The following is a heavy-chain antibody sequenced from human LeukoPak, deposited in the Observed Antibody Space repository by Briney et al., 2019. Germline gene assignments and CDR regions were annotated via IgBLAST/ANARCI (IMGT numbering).Heavy chain of an antibody. V-gene: IGHV4-39*07. D-gene: IGHD2-8*01. J-gene: IGHJ3*02. CDR2: IYDSGSA. CDR1: GVSINSGTYF. Sequence: PSETLSLTCSVSGVSINSGTYFWVWIRQTPGKGLEWIGSRSIYDSGSAYYNPSLKSRVTISVDTSKNQFSLKLSSVTAADTAVYYCARVGSRNCTNGVCTGRGAFDIWGQGTMVTVSS. CDR3: ARVGSRNCTNGVCTGRGAFDI.